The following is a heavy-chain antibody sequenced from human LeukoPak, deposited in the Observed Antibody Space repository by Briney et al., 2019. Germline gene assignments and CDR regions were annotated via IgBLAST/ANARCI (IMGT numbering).Heavy chain of an antibody. CDR2: IIPIFGTA. CDR1: GGTFSSYA. J-gene: IGHJ4*02. V-gene: IGHV1-69*06. CDR3: AKVGDYVWGSYRYPSQLDY. Sequence: ASVKVSCKASGGTFSSYAISWVRQAPGQGLEWMGGIIPIFGTANYAQKFQGRVTITADKSTSTAYMELSSLRSEDTAVYYCAKVGDYVWGSYRYPSQLDYWGQGTLVTVSS. D-gene: IGHD3-16*02.